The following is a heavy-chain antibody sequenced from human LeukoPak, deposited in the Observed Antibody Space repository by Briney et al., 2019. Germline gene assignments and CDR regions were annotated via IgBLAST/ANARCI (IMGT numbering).Heavy chain of an antibody. D-gene: IGHD3-16*01. V-gene: IGHV3-74*01. CDR3: ARNNYDYGVDY. Sequence: GGSLRLSCAASGFTFSSYWMHWVRQAPGKGLGCVSRINSDGSSTSYADSVKGRFTISRDNAKNTLYLQMNSLRAEDTAVYYCARNNYDYGVDYWGQGTLVTVSS. J-gene: IGHJ4*02. CDR1: GFTFSSYW. CDR2: INSDGSST.